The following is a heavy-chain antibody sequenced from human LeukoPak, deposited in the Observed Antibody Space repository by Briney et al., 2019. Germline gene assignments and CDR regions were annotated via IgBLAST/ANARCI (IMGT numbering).Heavy chain of an antibody. CDR3: ARDYGSHGEYFDY. D-gene: IGHD3-10*01. CDR1: GFTLSSYS. V-gene: IGHV3-21*01. Sequence: PGGSLRLSCAASGFTLSSYSMNWVRQAPGKGLEWVSSITSSSTYIYYADSVKGRFTISRDNAKNSLYLQMNSLRDEDTAVYYCARDYGSHGEYFDYWGQGTLVTVSS. CDR2: ITSSSTYI. J-gene: IGHJ4*02.